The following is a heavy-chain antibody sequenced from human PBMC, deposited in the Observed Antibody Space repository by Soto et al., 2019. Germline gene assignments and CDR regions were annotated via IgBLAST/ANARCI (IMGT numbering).Heavy chain of an antibody. V-gene: IGHV3-23*01. CDR2: ISGSGGST. J-gene: IGHJ5*02. Sequence: GESLKISCAASGFTFSSYAMSWVRQAPGKGLEWVSAISGSGGSTYYADSVKGRFTISRDNSKNTLYLQMNSLRAEDTAVYYCAKHPVNSLRFLEWLSENWFDPWGQGTLVTVSS. CDR1: GFTFSSYA. D-gene: IGHD3-3*01. CDR3: AKHPVNSLRFLEWLSENWFDP.